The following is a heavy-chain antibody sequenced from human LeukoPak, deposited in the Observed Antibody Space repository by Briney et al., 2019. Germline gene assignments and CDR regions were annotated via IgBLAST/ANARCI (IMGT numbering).Heavy chain of an antibody. J-gene: IGHJ2*01. V-gene: IGHV4-30-4*01. D-gene: IGHD6-13*01. CDR1: GGSISSGDYY. Sequence: SQTLSLTCTVSGGSISSGDYYWSWIRQPPGKGLEWIGYIYYSGSTYYNPSLKSRVTISVDTSKNQFSLKLSSVTAADTAVYYCARETIAAAAGSWYFDLWGRGTLVTVSS. CDR3: ARETIAAAAGSWYFDL. CDR2: IYYSGST.